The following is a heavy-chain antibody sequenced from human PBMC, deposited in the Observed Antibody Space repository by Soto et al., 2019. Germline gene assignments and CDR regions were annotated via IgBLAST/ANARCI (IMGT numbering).Heavy chain of an antibody. V-gene: IGHV4-4*02. J-gene: IGHJ4*02. Sequence: HVQLQESGPGLVKPSGTLSLTCAVSSGSLSSDTWWTWVRQPPGKGLEWIGEIYYSGITKYNPSLKSRVTMSIDKSKNQFSLNLSSVTAADTAVYYCARGGKGYDYDYWGQGTLVTVSS. CDR3: ARGGKGYDYDY. CDR1: SGSLSSDTW. CDR2: IYYSGIT. D-gene: IGHD5-12*01.